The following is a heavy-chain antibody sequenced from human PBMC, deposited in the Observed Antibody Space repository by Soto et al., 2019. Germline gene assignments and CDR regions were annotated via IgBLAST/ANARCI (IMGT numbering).Heavy chain of an antibody. CDR1: GYTFTGHY. D-gene: IGHD3-3*01. CDR3: AKAAYYDFPRHSDY. V-gene: IGHV1-2*02. J-gene: IGHJ4*02. Sequence: ASVKVSCKASGYTFTGHYIHWVRQAPEQGPEWMGEIGPESGATRYAQRFQGRVTMTRDMSITTVYMELNSLRAEDTAVYYCAKAAYYDFPRHSDYWGQGTLVTVSS. CDR2: IGPESGAT.